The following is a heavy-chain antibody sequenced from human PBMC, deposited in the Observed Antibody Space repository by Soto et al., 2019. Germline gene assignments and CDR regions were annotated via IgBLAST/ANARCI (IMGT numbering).Heavy chain of an antibody. V-gene: IGHV3-23*01. Sequence: EVQLLESGGGLVQPGGSLRLSCAVSGFTISTHAIIWVRQGPGKGLEWVSGISGGAGSTYYADSVKGRFTISRDNPKNGLYLQMNRLRAEDTAVYYCAKESYVSGFFWGQGTLVTVSS. J-gene: IGHJ4*02. D-gene: IGHD3-16*01. CDR2: ISGGAGST. CDR1: GFTISTHA. CDR3: AKESYVSGFF.